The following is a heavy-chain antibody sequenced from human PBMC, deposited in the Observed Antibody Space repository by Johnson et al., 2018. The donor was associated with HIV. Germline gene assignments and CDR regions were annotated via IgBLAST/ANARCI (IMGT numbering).Heavy chain of an antibody. CDR2: ISSSGSTI. J-gene: IGHJ3*02. V-gene: IGHV3-11*04. Sequence: QVQLVESGGGLVKPGGSLRLSCAASGFTFSDYYMSWIRQAPGKGLEWVSYISSSGSTIYYADSVKGRFTIPRDNSKNTLDLQMNNLRTEDSGVYYCAKSYCPGCDGFDIWGQGTMVTVSS. CDR3: AKSYCPGCDGFDI. D-gene: IGHD2-21*01. CDR1: GFTFSDYY.